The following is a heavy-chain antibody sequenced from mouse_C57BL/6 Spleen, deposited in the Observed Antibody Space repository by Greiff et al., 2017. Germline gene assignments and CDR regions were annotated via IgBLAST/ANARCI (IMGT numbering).Heavy chain of an antibody. J-gene: IGHJ2*01. CDR3: AREYYGSSYYYFDY. CDR2: IYPGDGDT. CDR1: GYAFSSYW. D-gene: IGHD1-1*01. V-gene: IGHV1-80*01. Sequence: QVQLQQSGAELVKPGASVKISCKASGYAFSSYWMNWVKQRPGKGLEWIGQIYPGDGDTNYNGKFKGKATLTADKSSSAAYMQLSSLTSEDSAVYFCAREYYGSSYYYFDYWGQGTTLTVSS.